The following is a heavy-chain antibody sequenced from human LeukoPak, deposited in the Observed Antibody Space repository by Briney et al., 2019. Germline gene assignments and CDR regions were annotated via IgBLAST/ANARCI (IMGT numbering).Heavy chain of an antibody. Sequence: GGSLRLSYAASGFTFSSYSMNWVRQAPGKGLEWVSSISSSSSYIYYADSVKGRFTISRDNAKNSLYLQMNSLRAEDTAVYYCAREVVVPVSDAFDIWGQGTMVTVSS. J-gene: IGHJ3*02. D-gene: IGHD3-22*01. CDR1: GFTFSSYS. CDR3: AREVVVPVSDAFDI. CDR2: ISSSSSYI. V-gene: IGHV3-21*01.